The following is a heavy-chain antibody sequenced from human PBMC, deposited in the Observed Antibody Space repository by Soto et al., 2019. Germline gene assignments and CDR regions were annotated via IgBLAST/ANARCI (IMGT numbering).Heavy chain of an antibody. CDR2: IIPIFGTA. CDR1: RVAFSKFI. CDR3: ARGSIAVAGWWFDP. J-gene: IGHJ5*02. D-gene: IGHD6-19*01. Sequence: GASVKVSCKVSRVAFSKFIVTWVRQAPGLGLEWVGGIIPIFGTASYAQKFQGRVTITADESTSTSYMELSSLRSEDTAVYYCARGSIAVAGWWFDPWGQGTLVTVSS. V-gene: IGHV1-69*13.